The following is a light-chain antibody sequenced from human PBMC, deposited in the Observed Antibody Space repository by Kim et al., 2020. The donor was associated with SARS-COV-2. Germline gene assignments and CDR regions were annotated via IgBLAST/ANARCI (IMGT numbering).Light chain of an antibody. J-gene: IGLJ2*01. CDR2: QDS. Sequence: SYELTQPPSVSVSPGQTASITCSGDKLGYKFTSWYQQKPDQSPVLVIYQDSRRPSGIPERFSGSNSGNTATLVISGTQAMDEADYYCQAWDSSTGHLVFGGGTKLTVL. V-gene: IGLV3-1*01. CDR3: QAWDSSTGHLV. CDR1: KLGYKF.